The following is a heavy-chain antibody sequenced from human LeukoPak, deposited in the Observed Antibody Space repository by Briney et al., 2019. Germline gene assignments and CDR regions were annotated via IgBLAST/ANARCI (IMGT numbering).Heavy chain of an antibody. CDR1: GDIFNSYS. CDR3: ARVGRSRGSLPNSYYYMDV. D-gene: IGHD1-26*01. V-gene: IGHV1-69*05. Sequence: GASVKVSCNGSGDIFNSYSVSWVRQAPGQGLEWMGGIIPIFGSTNYAQKFQGRVTITTDQSTRTAYMGSHSLSSDNTAVYYCARVGRSRGSLPNSYYYMDVWGKGTTVTVSS. J-gene: IGHJ6*03. CDR2: IIPIFGST.